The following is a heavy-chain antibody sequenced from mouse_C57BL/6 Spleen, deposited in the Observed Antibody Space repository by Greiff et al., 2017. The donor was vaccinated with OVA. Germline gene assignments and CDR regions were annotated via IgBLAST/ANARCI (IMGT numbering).Heavy chain of an antibody. D-gene: IGHD3-2*02. CDR1: GFTFTDYY. CDR3: ARLDSSGPAWFAY. Sequence: EVHLVESGGGLVQPGGSLSLSCAASGFTFTDYYMSWVRQPPGKALEWLGFIRNKANGYTTEYSASVKGRFTISRDNSQSILYLQMNALRAEDSATYYCARLDSSGPAWFAYWGQGTLVTVSA. V-gene: IGHV7-3*01. CDR2: IRNKANGYTT. J-gene: IGHJ3*01.